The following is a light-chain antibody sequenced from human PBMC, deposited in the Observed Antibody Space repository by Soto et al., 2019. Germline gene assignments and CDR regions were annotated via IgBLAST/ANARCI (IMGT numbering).Light chain of an antibody. Sequence: DIQMTQSPSSLSGSVGDRVTITFRASQSISSYLNWYQQKPGKAPKLLIYAASSLQSGVPSRFSGSGSGTDFILTISSLQPEDFATYYCQQSYSTPPGFGQGTKVDIK. J-gene: IGKJ1*01. V-gene: IGKV1-39*01. CDR2: AAS. CDR3: QQSYSTPPG. CDR1: QSISSY.